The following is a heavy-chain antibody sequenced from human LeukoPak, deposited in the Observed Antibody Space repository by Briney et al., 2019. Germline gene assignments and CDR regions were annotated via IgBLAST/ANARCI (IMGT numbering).Heavy chain of an antibody. CDR2: INSDGSST. CDR3: AREGRYDYVWGSYRHIDY. CDR1: GLTFTKYW. V-gene: IGHV3-74*01. D-gene: IGHD3-16*02. Sequence: GGSLRLSCAASGLTFTKYWMSWVRQAPGKGLVWVSRINSDGSSTSYADSVKGRFTISRDNAKNTLYLQMNSLRAEDTAVYYCAREGRYDYVWGSYRHIDYWGQGTLVTVSS. J-gene: IGHJ4*02.